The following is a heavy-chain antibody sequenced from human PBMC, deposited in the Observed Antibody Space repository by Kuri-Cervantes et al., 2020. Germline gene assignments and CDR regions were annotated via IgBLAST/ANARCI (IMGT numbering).Heavy chain of an antibody. V-gene: IGHV3-30-3*01. Sequence: LSLTCAASGFTFSSYAMHWVRQAPGKGLEWVAVISYDGSNKYYADSVKGRFTISRDNSKNTLYLQMDSLRAEDTAVYYCARDSHYDFWSGYGYYYYYGMDVWGQGTTVTVSS. CDR2: ISYDGSNK. J-gene: IGHJ6*02. CDR1: GFTFSSYA. CDR3: ARDSHYDFWSGYGYYYYYGMDV. D-gene: IGHD3-3*01.